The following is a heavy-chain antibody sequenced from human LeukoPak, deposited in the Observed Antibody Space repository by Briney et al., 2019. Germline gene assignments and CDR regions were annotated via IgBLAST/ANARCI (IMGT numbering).Heavy chain of an antibody. CDR3: ARDASSSPRMNWFDP. Sequence: SETLSLTCTVSGGSISSYYWSWIRQPPGKGLEWIGYIYYSGITNYNPSLKSRVTISVDTSKNQFSLKLSSVTAADTAVYYCARDASSSPRMNWFDPWGQGTLVTVSS. D-gene: IGHD1-14*01. CDR1: GGSISSYY. V-gene: IGHV4-59*01. CDR2: IYYSGIT. J-gene: IGHJ5*02.